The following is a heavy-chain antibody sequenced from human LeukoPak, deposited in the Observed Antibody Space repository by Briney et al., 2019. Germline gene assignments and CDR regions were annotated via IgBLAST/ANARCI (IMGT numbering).Heavy chain of an antibody. Sequence: ASVKVSCKASGYTFTSYDINWVRQATGQGLEWMGWMNPNSGNTGYAQKFQGRVTMTRDTSISTAYMKLSRLRSDDAAVYYCAREQWFGELLYYIDYWGQGTLVTVSS. V-gene: IGHV1-8*01. CDR3: AREQWFGELLYYIDY. J-gene: IGHJ4*02. CDR2: MNPNSGNT. D-gene: IGHD3-10*01. CDR1: GYTFTSYD.